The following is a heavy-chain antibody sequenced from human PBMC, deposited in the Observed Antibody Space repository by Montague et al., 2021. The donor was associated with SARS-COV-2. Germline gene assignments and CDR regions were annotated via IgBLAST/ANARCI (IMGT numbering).Heavy chain of an antibody. CDR3: ARARHGSYYDYFDY. CDR2: IPYDGSNK. Sequence: SLRLSCAASGFTVSSYAMHWVRQAPGKGLEWVAVIPYDGSNKYYSDSVXGLFTISRDNSKNTLYLQMNSLRAEDTAVYYCARARHGSYYDYFDYWGQGTLVTVSS. J-gene: IGHJ4*02. V-gene: IGHV3-30*04. D-gene: IGHD1-26*01. CDR1: GFTVSSYA.